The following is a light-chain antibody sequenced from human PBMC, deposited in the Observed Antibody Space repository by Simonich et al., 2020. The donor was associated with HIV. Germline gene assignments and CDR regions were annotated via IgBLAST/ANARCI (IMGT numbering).Light chain of an antibody. CDR1: RSNIGAGYD. J-gene: IGLJ2*01. Sequence: QSVLTQPPSVSGAPGQRVTISCTGSRSNIGAGYDVHWYQHLPGTAPKLLIYGNSNPPSGGPDRFSGSKSGTSASLAITGLQAEDEADYYCSSYVGTNSVFGGGTKLTVL. V-gene: IGLV1-40*01. CDR3: SSYVGTNSV. CDR2: GNS.